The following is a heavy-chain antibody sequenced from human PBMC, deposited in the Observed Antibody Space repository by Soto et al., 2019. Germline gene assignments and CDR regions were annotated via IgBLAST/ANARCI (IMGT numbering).Heavy chain of an antibody. CDR2: IYPGDSDT. J-gene: IGHJ6*02. Sequence: PGESLKISCKGSGYSFTSYWIAWVRQMPGKGLEWMGIIYPGDSDTKYSPSFQGQVTISADKSITTAYLQWSGLKASDTAMYYCARHASTSLYYGMDVWGQGTTVTVSS. CDR1: GYSFTSYW. D-gene: IGHD2-2*01. CDR3: ARHASTSLYYGMDV. V-gene: IGHV5-51*01.